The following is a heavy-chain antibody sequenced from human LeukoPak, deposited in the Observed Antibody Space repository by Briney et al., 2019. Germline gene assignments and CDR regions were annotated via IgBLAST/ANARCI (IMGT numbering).Heavy chain of an antibody. Sequence: SETLSLTCAVYGGSFSDYFWGWICQPPGKGLEWIGEINHSGRTYYSPSLKSRVTISVDTSKNQFSLNLSSVTAADTAVYYCARDVVVVPAAIHYGIDVWGQGTTVTVSS. CDR1: GGSFSDYF. J-gene: IGHJ6*02. CDR2: INHSGRT. D-gene: IGHD2-2*01. CDR3: ARDVVVVPAAIHYGIDV. V-gene: IGHV4-34*01.